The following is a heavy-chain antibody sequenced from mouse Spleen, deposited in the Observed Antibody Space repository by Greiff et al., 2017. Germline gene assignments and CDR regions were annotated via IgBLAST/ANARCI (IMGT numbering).Heavy chain of an antibody. CDR2: ISYDGSN. CDR3: ASGYDGYYVFDY. CDR1: GYSITSGYY. V-gene: IGHV3-6*01. Sequence: EVKLMESGPGLVKPSQSLSLTCSVTGYSITSGYYWNWIRQFPGNKLEWMGYISYDGSNNYNPSLKNRISITRDTSKNQFFLKLNSVTTEDTATYYCASGYDGYYVFDYWGQGTTLTVSS. D-gene: IGHD2-3*01. J-gene: IGHJ2*01.